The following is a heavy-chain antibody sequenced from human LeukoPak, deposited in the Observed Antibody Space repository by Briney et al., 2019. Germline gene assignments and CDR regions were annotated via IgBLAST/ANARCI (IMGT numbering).Heavy chain of an antibody. CDR3: ARDSRATDAFDI. Sequence: SETLSLTCTVSGGSISSGDYYWSWIRQPPGKGLEWIGYIYYSGSTYYNPSLKSRVTISVDTSKNQFSLKLSSVTAADTAVYYCARDSRATDAFDIWGQGTMVTVSS. CDR2: IYYSGST. J-gene: IGHJ3*02. D-gene: IGHD1-26*01. V-gene: IGHV4-30-4*02. CDR1: GGSISSGDYY.